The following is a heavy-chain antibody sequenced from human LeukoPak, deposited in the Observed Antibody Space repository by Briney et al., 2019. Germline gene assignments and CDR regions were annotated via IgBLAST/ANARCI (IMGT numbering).Heavy chain of an antibody. CDR2: ISYDGSNK. Sequence: GGSLRLSCAASGFTFTIYAMHWVRQAPGKGLEWVALISYDGSNKYYADSVKGRFTISRDNSKNTLYLQMNSLRAEDTAVYYCAKAASTRIAVAGIDPWGQGTLVTVSS. J-gene: IGHJ5*02. V-gene: IGHV3-30*04. CDR1: GFTFTIYA. CDR3: AKAASTRIAVAGIDP. D-gene: IGHD6-19*01.